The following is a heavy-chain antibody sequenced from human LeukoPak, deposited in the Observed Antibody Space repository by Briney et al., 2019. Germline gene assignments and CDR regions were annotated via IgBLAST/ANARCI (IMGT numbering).Heavy chain of an antibody. CDR2: INPNSGGT. Sequence: VASVKVXCXAXXXTFTGYYMHWVRQAPGQGLEWMGWINPNSGGTNYAQKFQGRVTMTRDTSISAAYMELSRLRSDDTAVYYCARESGTDAFDIWGQGTMVTVSS. V-gene: IGHV1-2*02. CDR1: XXTFTGYY. CDR3: ARESGTDAFDI. D-gene: IGHD6-13*01. J-gene: IGHJ3*02.